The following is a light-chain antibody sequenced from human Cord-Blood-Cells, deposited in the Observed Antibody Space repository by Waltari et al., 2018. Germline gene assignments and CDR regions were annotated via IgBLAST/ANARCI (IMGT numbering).Light chain of an antibody. Sequence: QSALTQPASVSGSPGQSITISCTGTSSDVGGYNYVSWYQQHPCKAPKLMIYDVNNRPSGVSNRFSGSKSGNTASRTISGLQAEDEADYYCSSYTSSSTLAFGGGTKLTVL. J-gene: IGLJ3*02. V-gene: IGLV2-14*01. CDR2: DVN. CDR3: SSYTSSSTLA. CDR1: SSDVGGYNY.